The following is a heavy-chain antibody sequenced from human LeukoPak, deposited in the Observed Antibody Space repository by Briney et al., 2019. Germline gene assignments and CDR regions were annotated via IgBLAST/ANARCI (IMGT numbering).Heavy chain of an antibody. CDR2: INSRGSIT. D-gene: IGHD1-26*01. Sequence: GGSLRLSCRASGFIFSDYYLSWIRQTPGKGLEWLSYINSRGSITDYADSVKGRFTISRDNAKNSVYLQMTSLRTEDTAVYYCARATRGGVGASSYWGQGTLVTVST. CDR1: GFIFSDYY. J-gene: IGHJ4*02. CDR3: ARATRGGVGASSY. V-gene: IGHV3-11*01.